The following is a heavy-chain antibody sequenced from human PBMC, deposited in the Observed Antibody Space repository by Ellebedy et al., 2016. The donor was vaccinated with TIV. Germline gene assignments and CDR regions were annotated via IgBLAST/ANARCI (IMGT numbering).Heavy chain of an antibody. CDR2: IKTDGRAQ. CDR3: ARDRGNGYNYRSPFDH. D-gene: IGHD5-24*01. Sequence: PGGSLRLSCAASGFTFSNYWMSWVRQAPGKGLDWVGNIKTDGRAQFYVDSVKGRFTMSRDNAKNSLYLQMDSLRAEDKAVYYCARDRGNGYNYRSPFDHWGQGSLVTVSS. V-gene: IGHV3-7*01. J-gene: IGHJ4*02. CDR1: GFTFSNYW.